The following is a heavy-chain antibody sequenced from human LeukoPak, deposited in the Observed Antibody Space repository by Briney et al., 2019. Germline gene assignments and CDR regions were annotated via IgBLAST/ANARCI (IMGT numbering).Heavy chain of an antibody. Sequence: GGSLRLSCAASGFTFSSYAMSWVRQAPGKGLEWVSAISGSGGSTYYADSVKGRFTISRDNSMNTLYLQMNSLRAEDTAVYYCAKGVSSGYYDWYYFDYWGQGTLVTVSS. CDR3: AKGVSSGYYDWYYFDY. D-gene: IGHD3-22*01. V-gene: IGHV3-23*01. J-gene: IGHJ4*02. CDR1: GFTFSSYA. CDR2: ISGSGGST.